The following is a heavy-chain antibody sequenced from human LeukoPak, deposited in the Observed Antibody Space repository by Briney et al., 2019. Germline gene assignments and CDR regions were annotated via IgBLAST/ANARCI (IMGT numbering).Heavy chain of an antibody. J-gene: IGHJ4*02. Sequence: GGSLRLSCAASGFTVSSNYMSWVRQAQGEGLEWVSVIYSGGSTYYADSVKGRFTISRDNSKNTLYLQMNSLIAEDTAVYYCAKDLTGQYYFDYWGQGTLVTVSS. CDR2: IYSGGST. CDR3: AKDLTGQYYFDY. V-gene: IGHV3-53*05. D-gene: IGHD3-9*01. CDR1: GFTVSSNY.